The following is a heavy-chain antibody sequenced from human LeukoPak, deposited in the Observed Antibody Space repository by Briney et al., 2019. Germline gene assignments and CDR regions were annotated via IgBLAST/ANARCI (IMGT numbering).Heavy chain of an antibody. CDR1: GDSIRSCSYY. CDR3: ASLGGFAI. V-gene: IGHV4-61*02. J-gene: IGHJ3*02. Sequence: PSETLSLTCTVSGDSIRSCSYYWNWIRQPAGKGLEWIGRFYITGGTNYNPSLKSRVTISVDTSKNQFSLKLTSVTAADTAVYYCASLGGFAIWGQGTVVTVSS. CDR2: FYITGGT.